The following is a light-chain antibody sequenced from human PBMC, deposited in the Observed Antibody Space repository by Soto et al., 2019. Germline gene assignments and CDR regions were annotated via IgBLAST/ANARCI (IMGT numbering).Light chain of an antibody. CDR2: GAS. CDR3: QQYHNWPIT. CDR1: QSISRY. Sequence: IVLTQSPGTLSLSPGERPNLSCRASQSISRYLAWYQQKPGQAPRLLIYGASTRAAGCPARFSGSGSGTDFTLTISSLQSEDFAVYYCQQYHNWPITFGQGTRLEIK. V-gene: IGKV3-15*01. J-gene: IGKJ5*01.